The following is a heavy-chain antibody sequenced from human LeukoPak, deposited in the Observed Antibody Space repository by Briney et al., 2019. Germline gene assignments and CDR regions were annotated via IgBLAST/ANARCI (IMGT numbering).Heavy chain of an antibody. V-gene: IGHV1-18*01. CDR2: ISAYNGNT. D-gene: IGHD6-13*01. CDR3: ARERKYSGSWYKDY. CDR1: GYTFTSYG. J-gene: IGHJ4*02. Sequence: GASVKVSCKASGYTFTSYGISWVRQAPGQGLEWMGWISAYNGNTNYAQKLQGRVTMTTDTSTSTAYMELRSLRSDDTAVYYCARERKYSGSWYKDYWGQGTLVTVSS.